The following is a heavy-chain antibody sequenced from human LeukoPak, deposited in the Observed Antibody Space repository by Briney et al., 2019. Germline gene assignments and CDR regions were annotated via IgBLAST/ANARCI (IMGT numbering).Heavy chain of an antibody. Sequence: SETLSLTCTVSGYSISSGYYWGWIRQPPGKGLEWIGSIYHSGSTYYNPSLKSRVTISVDTSKNQFSLKLSSVTAADTAVYYCATLTGGDDAFDIWGQGTMVTVSS. V-gene: IGHV4-38-2*02. CDR1: GYSISSGYY. CDR2: IYHSGST. J-gene: IGHJ3*02. CDR3: ATLTGGDDAFDI. D-gene: IGHD4-23*01.